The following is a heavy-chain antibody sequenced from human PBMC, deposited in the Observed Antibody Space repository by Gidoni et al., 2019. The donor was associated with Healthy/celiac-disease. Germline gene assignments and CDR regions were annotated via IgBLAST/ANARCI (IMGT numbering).Heavy chain of an antibody. J-gene: IGHJ4*02. CDR3: ARVAVREYYFDY. CDR2: IYYRGST. CDR1: GGHISSYY. Sequence: QVQLQESGPGLVKPSETLSLTCTVSGGHISSYYWSWIRQPPGKGLEWFGYIYYRGSTNYNPSPKSRVTISVDTSKNQFSLKLSSVTAADTAVYYCARVAVREYYFDYWGQGTLVTVSS. D-gene: IGHD3-10*01. V-gene: IGHV4-59*01.